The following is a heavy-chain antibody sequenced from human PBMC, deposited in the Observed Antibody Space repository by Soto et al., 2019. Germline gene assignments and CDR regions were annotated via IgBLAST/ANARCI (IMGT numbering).Heavy chain of an antibody. V-gene: IGHV1-3*04. D-gene: IGHD2-15*01. CDR2: INTGNGNT. J-gene: IGHJ5*02. Sequence: QVQLVQSGAEVKKPGASVKVSCKASGYTFTRYAMHWVRQAPGQGLEWMGWINTGNGNTHYSQKFQGRVTFTRDASATTAYMELSSLTSEDTSVYYCARNVDSFDPWGQGTLVTVSS. CDR3: ARNVDSFDP. CDR1: GYTFTRYA.